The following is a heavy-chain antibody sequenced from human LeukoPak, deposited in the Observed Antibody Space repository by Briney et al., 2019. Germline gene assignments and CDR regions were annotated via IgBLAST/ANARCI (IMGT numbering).Heavy chain of an antibody. CDR3: ARGDYGDYAIDY. Sequence: SETLSLTCAVYGGSFSGYYWSWIRQPLGKGLEWIGEINHSGSTNYNPSLKSRVTISVDTSKNQFSLKLSSVTAADTAVYYCARGDYGDYAIDYWGQGTLVTVSS. V-gene: IGHV4-34*01. J-gene: IGHJ4*02. CDR2: INHSGST. D-gene: IGHD4-17*01. CDR1: GGSFSGYY.